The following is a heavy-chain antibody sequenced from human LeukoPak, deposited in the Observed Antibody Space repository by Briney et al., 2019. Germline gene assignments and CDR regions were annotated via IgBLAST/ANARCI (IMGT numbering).Heavy chain of an antibody. D-gene: IGHD6-13*01. V-gene: IGHV1-69*13. CDR1: GGTFSSYA. Sequence: SVKVSCKASGGTFSSYAISWVRQAPGQGLEWMGGIIPIFGTANYAQKFQGRVTITADESTSTAYMELSSLRSEDTAVYYCARSIAAAGPWYNWFDPWGQGTLVTVSS. J-gene: IGHJ5*02. CDR2: IIPIFGTA. CDR3: ARSIAAAGPWYNWFDP.